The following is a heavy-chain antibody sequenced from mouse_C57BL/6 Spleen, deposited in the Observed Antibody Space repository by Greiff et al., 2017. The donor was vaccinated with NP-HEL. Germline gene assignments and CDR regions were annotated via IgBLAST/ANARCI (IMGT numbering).Heavy chain of an antibody. Sequence: EVQLVESGGGLVKPGGSLKLSCAASGFTFSDYGMHWVRQAPEKGLEWVAYISSGSSTIYYADTVKGRFTISRDNAKNTLFLQMTSLRSEDTAMYYCARGPFYYDGSSPWYFDVWGTGTTVTVSS. CDR3: ARGPFYYDGSSPWYFDV. CDR1: GFTFSDYG. V-gene: IGHV5-17*01. CDR2: ISSGSSTI. D-gene: IGHD1-1*01. J-gene: IGHJ1*03.